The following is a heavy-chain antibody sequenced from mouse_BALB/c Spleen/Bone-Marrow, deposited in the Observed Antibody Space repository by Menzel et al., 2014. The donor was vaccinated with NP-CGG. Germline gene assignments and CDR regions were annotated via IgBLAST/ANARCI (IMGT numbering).Heavy chain of an antibody. CDR3: TRSRRAMDY. V-gene: IGHV1S81*02. CDR2: INPSNGGT. J-gene: IGHJ4*01. Sequence: QDQLQQSGAELVKPGASVKLSCKASGYTFSSDYMYWVKQRPGQGLEWIGEINPSNGGTNFNEKFKSKATLTVDKSSSTAYMQLSSLTSEDSAVYYCTRSRRAMDYWGQGTSVTVSS. D-gene: IGHD2-12*01. CDR1: GYTFSSDY.